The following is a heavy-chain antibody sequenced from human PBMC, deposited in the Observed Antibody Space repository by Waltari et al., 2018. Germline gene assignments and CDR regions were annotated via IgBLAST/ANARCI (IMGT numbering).Heavy chain of an antibody. V-gene: IGHV3-43D*04. D-gene: IGHD3-3*01. J-gene: IGHJ4*02. CDR2: ISWDGGST. CDR3: AKDMRRGRFLEWPHSGFDY. CDR1: GFTFDDYA. Sequence: EVQLVESGGVVVQPGGSLRLSCAASGFTFDDYAMHWVRPAPGKGLEWVSLISWDGGSTYNADPVKGRFTISRDNSKNSLYLQMNSLRAEDTALYYCAKDMRRGRFLEWPHSGFDYWGQGTLVTVSS.